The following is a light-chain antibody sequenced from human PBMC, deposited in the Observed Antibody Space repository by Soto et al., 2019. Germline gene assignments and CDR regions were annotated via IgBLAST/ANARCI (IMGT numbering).Light chain of an antibody. CDR3: AAWDDSLNARGV. V-gene: IGLV1-44*01. CDR2: NDN. CDR1: RSNIGSNA. Sequence: QSVLTQPPSASGTPGQRVTISCSGSRSNIGSNAVSWYQQLPGTAPKLLTYNDNQRPSGVPDRFSASKSGTSASLAISGLHSEDDADYYCAAWDDSLNARGVFGGGTKLTVL. J-gene: IGLJ3*02.